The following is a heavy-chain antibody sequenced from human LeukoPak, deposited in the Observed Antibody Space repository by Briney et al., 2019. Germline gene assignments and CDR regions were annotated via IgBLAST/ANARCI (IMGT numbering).Heavy chain of an antibody. J-gene: IGHJ6*03. CDR1: GASIGSSSYY. CDR3: ARGPALVVPAAPLYYYYMDV. Sequence: PSETLSLTCTVSGASIGSSSYYWGCLRQPPGKGLEWIGSIHDSRSTYYTPSLKSRVSISFDTSKNQLSLKLSSVTAADTAVYYCARGPALVVPAAPLYYYYMDVWGRGTTVTVSS. D-gene: IGHD2-2*01. V-gene: IGHV4-39*07. CDR2: IHDSRST.